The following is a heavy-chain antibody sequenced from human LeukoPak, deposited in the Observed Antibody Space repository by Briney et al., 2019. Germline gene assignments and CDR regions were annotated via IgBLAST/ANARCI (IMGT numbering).Heavy chain of an antibody. CDR3: TRSIGYCSGGSCYCDY. CDR2: IDPGNSDT. J-gene: IGHJ4*02. V-gene: IGHV5-51*01. Sequence: GESLKISCKVSGYSFTTYWIGWVRQMPGRGLEWMGIIDPGNSDTSYSPSFQGQVTISADRSISNAYLQWSSLKASDTAMYYCTRSIGYCSGGSCYCDYWGQGTLVTVS. CDR1: GYSFTTYW. D-gene: IGHD2-15*01.